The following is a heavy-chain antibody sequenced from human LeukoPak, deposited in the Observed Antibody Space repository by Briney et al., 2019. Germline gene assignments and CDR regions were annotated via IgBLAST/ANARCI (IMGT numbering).Heavy chain of an antibody. CDR3: ARADYDILTGYYENEYYFDY. Sequence: SETLSLTCTVSGYYISSGYFWGWIRQPPGKGLEWIGSIYHSGSTYYNPSLKSRVTISVDTSKNQFSLKLSSVTAADTAVYYCARADYDILTGYYENEYYFDYWGQGTLVTVSS. CDR2: IYHSGST. J-gene: IGHJ4*02. D-gene: IGHD3-9*01. V-gene: IGHV4-38-2*02. CDR1: GYYISSGYF.